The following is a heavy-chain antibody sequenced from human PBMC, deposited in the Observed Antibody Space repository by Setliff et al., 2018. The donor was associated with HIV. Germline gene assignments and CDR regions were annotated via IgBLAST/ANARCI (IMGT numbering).Heavy chain of an antibody. CDR1: GFTFSSYS. D-gene: IGHD1-26*01. V-gene: IGHV3-48*01. J-gene: IGHJ6*03. CDR3: ARDGGSSPSPVSDYYYYYMDV. CDR2: ISSSRSTI. Sequence: GGSLRLSCAASGFTFSSYSMNWVRQAPGKGLEWVSYISSSRSTIYYADSVKGRFTISRDNAKNSVYLQMNSPRAEDTAVYYCARDGGSSPSPVSDYYYYYMDVWGKGTTVTVSS.